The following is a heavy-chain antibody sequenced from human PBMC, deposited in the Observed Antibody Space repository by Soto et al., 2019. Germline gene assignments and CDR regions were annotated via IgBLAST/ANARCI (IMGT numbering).Heavy chain of an antibody. J-gene: IGHJ3*02. CDR2: ISGSGGTT. D-gene: IGHD6-19*01. CDR1: GFTFSSYA. Sequence: LRLSCAASGFTFSSYAMSWVRQAPGKGLEWVSAISGSGGTTYYADSVKGRFTFSRDNSKNTLYLQMNSLRAEDTAVYYCAKTANGWFSAFDIWGQGTMVTVS. V-gene: IGHV3-23*01. CDR3: AKTANGWFSAFDI.